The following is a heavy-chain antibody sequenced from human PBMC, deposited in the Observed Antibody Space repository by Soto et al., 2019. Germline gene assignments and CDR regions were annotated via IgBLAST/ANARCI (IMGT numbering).Heavy chain of an antibody. J-gene: IGHJ5*02. CDR1: GYTFTSYD. CDR2: ISAYNGNT. V-gene: IGHV1-18*01. Sequence: QVQLVQSGAEVKKPGASVKVSCKASGYTFTSYDISWVRQAPGQGLEWMGWISAYNGNTNYAQKLQGIGTMTTDTSTSTAYMELRSLRSDDTTVYYCARGFRVSCTRWWFDPWGQGTLVTVSS. CDR3: ARGFRVSCTRWWFDP. D-gene: IGHD2-8*01.